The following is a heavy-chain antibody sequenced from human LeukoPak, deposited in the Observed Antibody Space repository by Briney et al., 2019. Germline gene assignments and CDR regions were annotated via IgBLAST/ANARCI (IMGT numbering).Heavy chain of an antibody. CDR1: GFTFSSYS. CDR3: ARGGHYYYDSSGYFGYY. J-gene: IGHJ4*02. CDR2: ISTSSSYI. V-gene: IGHV3-21*01. D-gene: IGHD3-22*01. Sequence: GGSLRLSCAAYGFTFSSYSMNWVRQAPGKGLEWVSFISTSSSYIYYADSVKGRFTISRDNAKNSLYLQMNSLRAEDTAVYYCARGGHYYYDSSGYFGYYWGQGTLVTVSS.